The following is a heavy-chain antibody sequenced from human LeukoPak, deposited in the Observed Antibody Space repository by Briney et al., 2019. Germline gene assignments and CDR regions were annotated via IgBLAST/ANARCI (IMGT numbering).Heavy chain of an antibody. CDR2: ISSSSSTI. D-gene: IGHD4-23*01. CDR3: AREVWTVVTAYYFDY. Sequence: GGSLRLSCAASGFTFSSYSMNRVRQAPGKGLEWVSYISSSSSTIYYADSVKGRFTISRDNAKNSLYLQMNSLRAEDTAVYYCAREVWTVVTAYYFDYWGQGTLVTVSS. J-gene: IGHJ4*02. V-gene: IGHV3-48*04. CDR1: GFTFSSYS.